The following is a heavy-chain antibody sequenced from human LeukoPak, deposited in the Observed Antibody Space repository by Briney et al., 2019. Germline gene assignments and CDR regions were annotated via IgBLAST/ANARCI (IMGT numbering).Heavy chain of an antibody. CDR1: GYTFTGYG. J-gene: IGHJ5*02. V-gene: IGHV1-18*01. D-gene: IGHD6-13*01. CDR2: ISAYNGNT. Sequence: ASEKVSCKAPGYTFTGYGISWVRQAPGQGLEWMGWISAYNGNTNYAQKLQGRVTMTTDTSTSTAYMELRSLRSDDTAVYYCARAGSSWYRGFDPWGQGTLVTVSS. CDR3: ARAGSSWYRGFDP.